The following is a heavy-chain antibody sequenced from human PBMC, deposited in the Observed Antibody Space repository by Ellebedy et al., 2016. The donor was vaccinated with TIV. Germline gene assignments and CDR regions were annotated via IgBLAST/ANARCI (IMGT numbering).Heavy chain of an antibody. CDR1: GYTLTELS. J-gene: IGHJ3*02. CDR2: FDPEDGET. Sequence: AASVKVSCKVSGYTLTELSMHWVRQAPGKGREWMGGFDPEDGETIYAQKFQGRVTMTEDTSTDTAYMELSSLRSEDTAVYYCATTGSSGWFAFDIWGQGTMVTVSS. D-gene: IGHD6-19*01. CDR3: ATTGSSGWFAFDI. V-gene: IGHV1-24*01.